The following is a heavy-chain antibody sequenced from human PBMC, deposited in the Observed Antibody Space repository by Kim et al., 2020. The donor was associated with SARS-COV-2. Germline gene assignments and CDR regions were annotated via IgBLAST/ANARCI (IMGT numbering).Heavy chain of an antibody. D-gene: IGHD6-13*01. Sequence: GGSLRLSCAASGFTFSSYAMHWVRQAPGKGLEWVAVISYDGSNKYYADSVKGRFTISRDNSKNTLYLQMNSLRAEDTAVYYCARDRASSSLDGMDVWGQGTTVTVSS. J-gene: IGHJ6*02. CDR3: ARDRASSSLDGMDV. CDR1: GFTFSSYA. CDR2: ISYDGSNK. V-gene: IGHV3-30*04.